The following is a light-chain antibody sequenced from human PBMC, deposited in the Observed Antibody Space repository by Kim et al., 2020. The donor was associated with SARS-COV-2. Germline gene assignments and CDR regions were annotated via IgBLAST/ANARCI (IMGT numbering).Light chain of an antibody. V-gene: IGKV3-15*01. CDR2: GAS. CDR3: LQYDDWPLLT. J-gene: IGKJ4*01. CDR1: QSVRNN. Sequence: SPGERVTLSCRASQSVRNNLAWYQQRPGQAPRLLIYGASTRATDISARFSGSGSGTEFTLTIRSLQSEDLGIYYCLQYDDWPLLTFGGGTKVDIK.